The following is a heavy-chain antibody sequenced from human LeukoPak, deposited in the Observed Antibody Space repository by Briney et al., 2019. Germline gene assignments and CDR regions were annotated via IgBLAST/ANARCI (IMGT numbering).Heavy chain of an antibody. Sequence: SETLSLTCSVSGGSISSAVYYWGWIRQPPGKGLEWIGSIYYSGSTHYNPSLKSRVAISVDTSKNQFSLRLTSVTAADTAVYYCASHGYSYGPGYWGQGTLVTVSS. J-gene: IGHJ4*02. D-gene: IGHD5-18*01. CDR2: IYYSGST. V-gene: IGHV4-39*01. CDR1: GGSISSAVYY. CDR3: ASHGYSYGPGY.